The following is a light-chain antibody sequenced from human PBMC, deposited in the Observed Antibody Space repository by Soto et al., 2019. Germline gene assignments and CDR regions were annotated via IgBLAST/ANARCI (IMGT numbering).Light chain of an antibody. Sequence: PGERATLSCWASETVATNLAWYQQKPGQAPRLLISGASTRAAGISDRFRASGSGAEFTLTISSLLSEDSAIYYCQQYSEWPPMTFGQGTKVEI. CDR3: QQYSEWPPMT. V-gene: IGKV3-15*01. CDR1: ETVATN. J-gene: IGKJ1*01. CDR2: GAS.